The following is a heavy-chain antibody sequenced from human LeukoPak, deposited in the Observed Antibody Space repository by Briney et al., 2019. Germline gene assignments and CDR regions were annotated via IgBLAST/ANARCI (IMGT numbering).Heavy chain of an antibody. V-gene: IGHV4-39*02. CDR3: AREGDSSVYYDY. Sequence: KPSETLSLTCTVSGGSISNSNYYWGWIRQPPGKGLEWIGSIYYSGITYYNPSLKSRVTISVDTSKNQFSLKLSSVTAADTAVYYCAREGDSSVYYDYWGQGTLVTVSS. D-gene: IGHD3-22*01. J-gene: IGHJ4*02. CDR2: IYYSGIT. CDR1: GGSISNSNYY.